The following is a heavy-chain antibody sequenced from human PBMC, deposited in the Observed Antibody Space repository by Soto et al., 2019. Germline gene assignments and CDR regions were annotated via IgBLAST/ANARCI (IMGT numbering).Heavy chain of an antibody. CDR2: IGTSGSYI. CDR1: GFIFSRYS. D-gene: IGHD1-26*01. J-gene: IGHJ4*02. V-gene: IGHV3-21*01. CDR3: ARGSAFIGLDY. Sequence: PGGSLRLSCAVTGFIFSRYSMNWVRQAPGKGLERVSSIGTSGSYIYDTDSVKGRITISRDKTKDSLYMQINSLRAEDTAIYYCARGSAFIGLDYWGQGT.